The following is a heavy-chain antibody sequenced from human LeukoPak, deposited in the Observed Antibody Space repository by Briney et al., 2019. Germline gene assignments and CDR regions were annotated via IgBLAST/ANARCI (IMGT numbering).Heavy chain of an antibody. D-gene: IGHD2-21*01. CDR1: GGSISSGSYY. CDR3: ARVVGNTNFDS. V-gene: IGHV4-61*02. J-gene: IGHJ4*02. Sequence: SETLSLTCTVSGGSISSGSYYWSWIRQPAGKGLEWIGRIYTSGSTNYNPSLESRVTISVDKSKSHFSLKVTSVTAADTAIYYCARVVGNTNFDSWGQGALVTVSS. CDR2: IYTSGST.